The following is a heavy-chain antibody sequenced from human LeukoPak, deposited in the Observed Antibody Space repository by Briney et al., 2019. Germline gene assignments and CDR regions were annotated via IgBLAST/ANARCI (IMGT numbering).Heavy chain of an antibody. V-gene: IGHV3-43D*03. D-gene: IGHD6-6*01. CDR2: ISWDGSRT. CDR3: AKDSRKLSIAALHDFED. CDR1: GFTFDDYA. Sequence: GGSLRLSCEASGFTFDDYAIHWVRQAPGKGLEWVSLISWDGSRTYYADSVKGRFTISRDNSKNFLYLQMDSLRAEDTALYYCAKDSRKLSIAALHDFEDWSQGTLVTVSS. J-gene: IGHJ4*02.